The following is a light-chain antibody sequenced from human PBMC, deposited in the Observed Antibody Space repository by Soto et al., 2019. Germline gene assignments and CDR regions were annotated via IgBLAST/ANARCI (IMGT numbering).Light chain of an antibody. J-gene: IGLJ2*01. CDR3: GTWDNKLNVGL. V-gene: IGLV1-51*01. CDR1: RSNIGEND. CDR2: DNV. Sequence: QSVLTQPPSVSAAPGQKVTISCSGSRSNIGENDVSWYQQFPGTAPRLVIYDNVKRASGTPERFSGSKFDTSATLDITGLQTGDEADYYCGTWDNKLNVGLFGAGTKVTVL.